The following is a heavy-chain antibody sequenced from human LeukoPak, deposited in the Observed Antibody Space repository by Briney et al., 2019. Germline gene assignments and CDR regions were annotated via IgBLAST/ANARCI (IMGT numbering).Heavy chain of an antibody. CDR3: ARSSSSWTFYFDY. J-gene: IGHJ4*02. D-gene: IGHD6-13*01. CDR2: IYYSGST. V-gene: IGHV4-39*01. Sequence: SETLSLTCTVSGGSISSSSNYWGWIRQPPGKGLEGIGSIYYSGSTYYNPSLKSRVTISVDTSKLQFSLKLSSVTAADTAVYYCARSSSSWTFYFDYWGQGTLVTVSS. CDR1: GGSISSSSNY.